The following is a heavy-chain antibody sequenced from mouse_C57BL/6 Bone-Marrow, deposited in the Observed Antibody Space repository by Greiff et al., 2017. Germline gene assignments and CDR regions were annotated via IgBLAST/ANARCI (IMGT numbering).Heavy chain of an antibody. J-gene: IGHJ4*01. CDR1: GYTFTSYW. V-gene: IGHV1-59*01. CDR2: IDPSDSYT. D-gene: IGHD1-1*01. Sequence: QVQLQQPGAELVRPGTSVKLSCKASGYTFTSYWMHWVKQRPGQGLEWIGVIDPSDSYTTYNQKFKGKATLTVDTSSSTAYMQLSSLTSEDSAVYYCERRVGYGYYYAMDYWGQGTSVTVSS. CDR3: ERRVGYGYYYAMDY.